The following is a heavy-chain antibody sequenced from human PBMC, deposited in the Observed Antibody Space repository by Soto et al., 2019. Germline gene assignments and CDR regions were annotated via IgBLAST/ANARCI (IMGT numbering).Heavy chain of an antibody. CDR3: AREKCTDSSGFSWFDP. Sequence: QVQLQESGPGLVKPSQTLSLTCTVSGGSISSGGYYWSWIRQHPGKGLEWIGYIYYSGSTYYNPSLNSRVTISVDTSKNQFSLKLSSVTAADTAVYYCAREKCTDSSGFSWFDPWGQGTLVTVSS. V-gene: IGHV4-31*03. J-gene: IGHJ5*02. D-gene: IGHD3-22*01. CDR2: IYYSGST. CDR1: GGSISSGGYY.